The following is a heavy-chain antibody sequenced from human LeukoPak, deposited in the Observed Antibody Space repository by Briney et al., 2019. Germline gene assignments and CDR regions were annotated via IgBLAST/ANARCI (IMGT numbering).Heavy chain of an antibody. D-gene: IGHD1-26*01. CDR3: ARHGSRVGAPYYFDY. J-gene: IGHJ4*02. CDR1: GFTFSSYSMN. CDR2: IYYSGNT. Sequence: PGGSLRLSCAASGFTFSSYSMNWVRQAPGKGLEWIGAIYYSGNTYYNPSLRSRVIISVDTSKNQCSLRLSSVTAADTAVYYCARHGSRVGAPYYFDYWGQGTLVTVSS. V-gene: IGHV4-59*08.